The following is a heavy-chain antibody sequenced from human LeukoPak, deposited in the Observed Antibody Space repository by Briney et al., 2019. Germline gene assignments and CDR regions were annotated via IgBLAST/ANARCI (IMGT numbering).Heavy chain of an antibody. D-gene: IGHD6-13*01. CDR3: ARVSSWYNWFDP. V-gene: IGHV4-39*07. CDR1: GGSISTSNYY. J-gene: IGHJ5*02. Sequence: SETLSLTCTVSGGSISTSNYYWGWIRQPPGKGLEWIGNIFYSGSTYYSPSLKSRVTISLDTSRNQFSLKLSSVTAADTAVYYCARVSSWYNWFDPWGQGTLVTVSS. CDR2: IFYSGST.